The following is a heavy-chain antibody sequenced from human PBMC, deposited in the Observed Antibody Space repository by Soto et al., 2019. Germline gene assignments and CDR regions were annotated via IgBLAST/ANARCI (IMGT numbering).Heavy chain of an antibody. CDR3: ARDRGYSCFDY. Sequence: GGSLRLSCGASGFTFSHYWMNWVRQAPGKGLEWVAGIKEDGSEKYYVDFVKGRFTISRDNAENSLYLQMNSLRAEDTAAYYCARDRGYSCFDYWGLGT. V-gene: IGHV3-7*01. CDR2: IKEDGSEK. CDR1: GFTFSHYW. D-gene: IGHD5-18*01. J-gene: IGHJ4*02.